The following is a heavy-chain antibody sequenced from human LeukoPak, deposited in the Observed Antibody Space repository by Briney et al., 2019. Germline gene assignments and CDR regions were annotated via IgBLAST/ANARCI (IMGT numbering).Heavy chain of an antibody. CDR1: GGSFSGYY. J-gene: IGHJ6*03. V-gene: IGHV4-34*01. CDR3: AGRGRYYYYYYMDV. Sequence: PSETLSPTCAVYGGSFSGYYWSWIRQPPGKGLEWIGEINHSGSTNYNPSLKSRVTISVDTSKNQFSLKLSSVTAADTAVYYCAGRGRYYYYYYMDVWGKGTTVTVSS. CDR2: INHSGST.